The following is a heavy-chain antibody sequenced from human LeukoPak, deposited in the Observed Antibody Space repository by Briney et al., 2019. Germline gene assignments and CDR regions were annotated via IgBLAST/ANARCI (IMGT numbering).Heavy chain of an antibody. J-gene: IGHJ4*02. CDR2: INPSDDST. CDR1: GYTFTSYY. CDR3: ARVKNIAAFDY. D-gene: IGHD6-6*01. Sequence: GASVKVSCKASGYTFTSYYMHWVRRAPGEGLEWMGIINPSDDSTIYARKFHGRVTMTRDMSTSTVYMELSSLRSEDTAVYYCARVKNIAAFDYWGQGTLVTVSS. V-gene: IGHV1-46*01.